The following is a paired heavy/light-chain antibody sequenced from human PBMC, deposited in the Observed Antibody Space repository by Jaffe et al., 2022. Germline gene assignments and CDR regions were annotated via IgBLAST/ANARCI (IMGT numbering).Light chain of an antibody. Sequence: DIQMTQSPSSLSASVGDRVTITCRASQAISNSLAWYQQKPGKAPKLLLYAASRLESGVPSRFSGSGSGTDYTLTISSLQPEDFATYYCQQYYRTPMYTFGQGTKLEIK. CDR1: QAISNS. V-gene: IGKV1-NL1*01. CDR2: AAS. J-gene: IGKJ2*01. CDR3: QQYYRTPMYT.
Heavy chain of an antibody. CDR1: GYSISSGYY. CDR2: IYHSGHSGST. CDR3: ARLYGGNGASDY. V-gene: IGHV4-38-2*01. D-gene: IGHD2-15*01. J-gene: IGHJ4*02. Sequence: QVQLQESGPGLVKPSETLSLTCAVSGYSISSGYYWGWIRQPPGKGLEWIGSIYHSGHSGSTYYNPSLKSRVTISVDTSKNQFSLKLSSVTAADTAVYYCARLYGGNGASDYWGQGTLVTVSS.